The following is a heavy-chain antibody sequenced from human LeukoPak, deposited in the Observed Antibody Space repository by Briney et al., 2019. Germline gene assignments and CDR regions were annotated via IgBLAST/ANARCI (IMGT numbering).Heavy chain of an antibody. J-gene: IGHJ6*04. Sequence: SSVKVSCKASGLTCTSSAMQWVRQARGQRLEWIGWIVVGSGNTNYAQKFQERVTITRDMSTSTAYMELSSLRSEDTAVYYCAADQQLEVYYGMDVWGKGSTVTVSS. CDR1: GLTCTSSA. D-gene: IGHD6-13*01. CDR3: AADQQLEVYYGMDV. CDR2: IVVGSGNT. V-gene: IGHV1-58*02.